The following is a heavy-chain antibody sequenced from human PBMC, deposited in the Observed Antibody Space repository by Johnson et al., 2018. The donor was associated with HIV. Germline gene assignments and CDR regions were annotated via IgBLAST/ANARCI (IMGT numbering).Heavy chain of an antibody. CDR1: GFTFSSYA. J-gene: IGHJ3*02. Sequence: QVQLVESGGGVVQPGRSLRLSCAASGFTFSSYAMHWVRQAPGKGLEWVAVIWYDGSNKYYADSVKGRFTISRDNSKNTLYLQMHSLRAEDTAVYYCAKDRDSSSFHAAFTIWGQGTMVTVSS. CDR2: IWYDGSNK. CDR3: AKDRDSSSFHAAFTI. D-gene: IGHD6-6*01. V-gene: IGHV3-33*06.